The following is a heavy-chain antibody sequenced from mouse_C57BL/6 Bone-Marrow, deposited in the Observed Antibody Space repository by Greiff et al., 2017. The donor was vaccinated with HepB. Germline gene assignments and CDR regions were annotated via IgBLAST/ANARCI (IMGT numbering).Heavy chain of an antibody. CDR1: GFTFSNYW. J-gene: IGHJ1*03. CDR2: IRLKSHNYAT. V-gene: IGHV6-3*01. CDR3: TARVNTTVVATDV. D-gene: IGHD1-1*01. Sequence: EVMLVESGGGLVQPGGSMKLSCVASGFTFSNYWMNWVRQSPEKGLEWVAQIRLKSHNYATHYAESVKGRFNISRDDSKSSVYLQMNNLRAEDTGIYYCTARVNTTVVATDVWGTGTTVTVSS.